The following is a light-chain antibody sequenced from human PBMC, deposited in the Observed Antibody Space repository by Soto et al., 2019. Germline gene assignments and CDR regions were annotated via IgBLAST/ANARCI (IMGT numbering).Light chain of an antibody. CDR1: QSVTSY. J-gene: IGKJ1*01. Sequence: LTQSPATLSLSPGERATLSCRASQSVTSYLALYQQKPGQAPRLLIYDASNRATGIPARFSGSGSATDFTLTISGLAPEDFAVYYCQQRSNWPPSWTFGQGTKVEIK. V-gene: IGKV3-11*01. CDR3: QQRSNWPPSWT. CDR2: DAS.